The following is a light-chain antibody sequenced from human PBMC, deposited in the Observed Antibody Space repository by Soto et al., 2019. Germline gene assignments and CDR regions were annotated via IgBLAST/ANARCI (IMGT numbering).Light chain of an antibody. CDR3: SSYAGSNIYV. CDR1: SSDVGGYNY. Sequence: QSALTQPPSASGSPEQSVTISCTGTSSDVGGYNYVSWYQQHPGKVPKLMIYEVSKRPSGVPDRFSGSKSGNTASLTVSGLQAEDEADYYCSSYAGSNIYVFGTGTKLTVL. CDR2: EVS. J-gene: IGLJ1*01. V-gene: IGLV2-8*01.